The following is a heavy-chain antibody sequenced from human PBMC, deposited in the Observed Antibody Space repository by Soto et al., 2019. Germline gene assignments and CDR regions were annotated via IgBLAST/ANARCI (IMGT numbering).Heavy chain of an antibody. CDR1: GFSLSTSGER. CDR2: IYWNDDK. CDR3: AQRHNRGWYDAFDI. Sequence: QITLKESGPTLVKPTQTLTLTCTFSGFSLSTSGERVAWIRQPPGKALEWLALIYWNDDKRYSPSLKTRLTITQDTSKNQVVLIMTNVDPVDTATYYCAQRHNRGWYDAFDIWVQGTMFTVSS. D-gene: IGHD6-19*01. V-gene: IGHV2-5*01. J-gene: IGHJ3*02.